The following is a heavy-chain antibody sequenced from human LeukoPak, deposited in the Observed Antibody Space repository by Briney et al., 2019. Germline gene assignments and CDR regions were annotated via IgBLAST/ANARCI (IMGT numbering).Heavy chain of an antibody. V-gene: IGHV3-23*01. D-gene: IGHD1-26*01. CDR2: ISVSGNT. CDR1: GFTFSSYA. CDR3: AKVRVVGATLYAFDI. Sequence: PGGSLRLSCAASGFTFSSYAMIWVRQGPGKGLEWDSAISVSGNTYHADSVKGRFTISRDNSKNTLYLQMNSLRAEDTAVYYCAKVRVVGATLYAFDIWGQGTMVTVSS. J-gene: IGHJ3*02.